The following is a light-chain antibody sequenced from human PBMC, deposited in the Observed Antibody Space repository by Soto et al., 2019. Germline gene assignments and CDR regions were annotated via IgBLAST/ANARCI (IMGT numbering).Light chain of an antibody. J-gene: IGLJ2*01. V-gene: IGLV2-14*01. CDR2: EVS. Sequence: QSVMTQPPSVSAAPGQKVTISCSGSSSNIGGNSVSWYQQLPGTAPKLLIYEVSNRPSGVSNRFSGSKSGNTASLTISGLQAEDEADYYCSSYTSSSILVFGGGTKLTVL. CDR1: SSNIGGNS. CDR3: SSYTSSSILV.